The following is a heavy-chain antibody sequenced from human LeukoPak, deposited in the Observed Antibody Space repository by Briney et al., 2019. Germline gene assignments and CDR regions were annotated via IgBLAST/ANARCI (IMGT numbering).Heavy chain of an antibody. J-gene: IGHJ5*02. CDR1: GGSISSYY. CDR3: ARGPFTMLRGADNWFDP. Sequence: SETLSLTCTVSGGSISSYYWSWIRQPAGKGLEWIGRIYTSGSTNYNPSLKSRVTMPVDTSKNQFSLKLSSVTAADTAVYYCARGPFTMLRGADNWFDPWGQGTLVTVSS. D-gene: IGHD3-10*01. CDR2: IYTSGST. V-gene: IGHV4-4*07.